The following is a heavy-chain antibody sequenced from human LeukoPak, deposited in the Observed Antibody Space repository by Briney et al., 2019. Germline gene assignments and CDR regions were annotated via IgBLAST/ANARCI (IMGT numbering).Heavy chain of an antibody. V-gene: IGHV4-34*01. D-gene: IGHD3-22*01. CDR2: INHSGST. J-gene: IGHJ4*02. Sequence: SETLSLTCAVYGGSFSGYYWSWIRQPPGKGLEWIGEINHSGSTNYNPSLKSRVTISVDTSKNQFSLKLSSVTAADTAVYYCARGRGYYYLDWGQGTLVTVSS. CDR1: GGSFSGYY. CDR3: ARGRGYYYLD.